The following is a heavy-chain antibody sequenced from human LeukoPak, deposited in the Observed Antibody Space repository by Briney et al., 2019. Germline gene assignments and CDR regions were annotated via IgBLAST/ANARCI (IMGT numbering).Heavy chain of an antibody. CDR2: IYYSGST. J-gene: IGHJ6*02. V-gene: IGHV4-59*01. CDR1: GGSISSYY. Sequence: SETLSLTCTVSGGSISSYYWSWIRQPPGKGLEWIGHIYYSGSTNYNPSLKGRVTISVDTSKSQFSLKLSSVTAADTAVYYCAREIITLVRGVIIFYGMDVWGQGTTVTVSS. D-gene: IGHD3-10*01. CDR3: AREIITLVRGVIIFYGMDV.